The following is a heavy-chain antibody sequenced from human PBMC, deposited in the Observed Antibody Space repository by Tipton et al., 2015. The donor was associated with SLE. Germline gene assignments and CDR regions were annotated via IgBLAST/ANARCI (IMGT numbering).Heavy chain of an antibody. CDR2: IYYSGST. J-gene: IGHJ4*02. CDR1: GGSMNDYY. Sequence: TLSLTCTVSGGSMNDYYWSWIRQPPGKGLGWIGHIYYSGSTYYNPSLQSRLTISVDTSRNQFSLKLSSVTAADTAVYYCARDRRLTTMTRGYFDHWGQGILVTVPS. V-gene: IGHV4-59*12. D-gene: IGHD4-17*01. CDR3: ARDRRLTTMTRGYFDH.